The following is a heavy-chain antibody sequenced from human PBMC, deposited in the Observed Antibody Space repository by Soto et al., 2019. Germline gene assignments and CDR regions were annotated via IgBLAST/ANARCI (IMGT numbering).Heavy chain of an antibody. J-gene: IGHJ2*01. CDR1: GGSFSCYY. CDR3: ARMSYYYDKWYFDL. Sequence: SETLSLTCAVYGGSFSCYYWSWIRQPPGKGLEWIGEINHSGSTNYNPSLKSRVTMSIDKSKNQFTLKLSSVTAADTAIYYCARMSYYYDKWYFDLWGRGTLVTVSS. V-gene: IGHV4-34*01. CDR2: INHSGST. D-gene: IGHD3-22*01.